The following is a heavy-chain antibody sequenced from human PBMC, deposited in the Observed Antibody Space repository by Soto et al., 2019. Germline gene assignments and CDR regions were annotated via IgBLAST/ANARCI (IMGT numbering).Heavy chain of an antibody. J-gene: IGHJ4*02. Sequence: SETLSLTCTVSGGSISSGDYSWNWIRQHPGKGLEWIGYMYNSGSTYYNTSLKSRVTISVDTSKNQFSLKLSSVTAADTAVYYCARVGRRGYDILTGYSTVYYFDYWGQGTLVTVSS. CDR3: ARVGRRGYDILTGYSTVYYFDY. CDR2: MYNSGST. V-gene: IGHV4-30-4*08. CDR1: GGSISSGDYS. D-gene: IGHD3-9*01.